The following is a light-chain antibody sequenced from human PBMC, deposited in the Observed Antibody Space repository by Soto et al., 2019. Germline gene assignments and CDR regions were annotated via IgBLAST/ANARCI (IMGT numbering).Light chain of an antibody. CDR2: GAS. V-gene: IGKV3-20*01. CDR1: QSVSSS. J-gene: IGKJ1*01. CDR3: QHYRTSPWT. Sequence: EIVLTQSPGTLSLSPGERATLSCRASQSVSSSLAWYQQKAAQAPRLLIYGASSRATGIPDRFSGSGSGTDFPLTISRLDPEDFAVYYCQHYRTSPWTFGQGTKVEIK.